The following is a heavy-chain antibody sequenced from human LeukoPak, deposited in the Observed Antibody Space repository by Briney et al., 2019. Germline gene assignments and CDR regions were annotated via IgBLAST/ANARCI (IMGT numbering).Heavy chain of an antibody. Sequence: SEALSLTCTASSGSISTYYWSWIRQPPGKGLEWIGYINYSGSTDYNPSLKSRVTISVDTSKNQFSLKLTSVTAADTAVYYCARDGAVAGGGRWFGPWGQGTLVTVSS. CDR1: SGSISTYY. D-gene: IGHD6-19*01. J-gene: IGHJ5*02. CDR3: ARDGAVAGGGRWFGP. V-gene: IGHV4-59*01. CDR2: INYSGST.